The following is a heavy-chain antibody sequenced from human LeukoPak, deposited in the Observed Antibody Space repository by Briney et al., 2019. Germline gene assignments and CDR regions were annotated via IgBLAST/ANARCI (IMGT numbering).Heavy chain of an antibody. Sequence: GGSLRLSCAASGFTFGGYWMYWVRQAPGKGLVWVSRVNSDGSSTAYADSVKGRFIISRDNAKGTLYLQMNSQTVEDTAVYYCVRDSTRYVPDYWGQGTLVTVSS. CDR1: GFTFGGYW. CDR2: VNSDGSST. J-gene: IGHJ4*02. CDR3: VRDSTRYVPDY. V-gene: IGHV3-74*01. D-gene: IGHD3-9*01.